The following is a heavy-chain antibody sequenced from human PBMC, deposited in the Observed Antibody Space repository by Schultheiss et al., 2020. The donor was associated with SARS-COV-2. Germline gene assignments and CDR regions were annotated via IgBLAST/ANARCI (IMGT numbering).Heavy chain of an antibody. D-gene: IGHD6-19*01. CDR1: GFTFSSYA. CDR2: INHSGST. V-gene: IGHV4-34*01. J-gene: IGHJ5*02. Sequence: GSLRLSCAASGFTFSSYAMSWIRQPPGKGLEWIGEINHSGSTNYNPSLKSRVTISVDTSKNQFSLKLSSVTAADTAVYYCARTGAGSYWPRVNWFDPWGQGTLVTVSS. CDR3: ARTGAGSYWPRVNWFDP.